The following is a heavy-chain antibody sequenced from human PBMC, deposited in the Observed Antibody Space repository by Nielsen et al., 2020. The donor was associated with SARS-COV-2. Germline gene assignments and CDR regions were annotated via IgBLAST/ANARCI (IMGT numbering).Heavy chain of an antibody. CDR3: ARAKVTGYSSGWIIVGYSSGSSGGWFDP. Sequence: PGKGLEWIGSIYYSGSTYYNPSLKSRVTISVDTSKNQFSLKLSSVTAADTAVYYCARAKVTGYSSGWIIVGYSSGSSGGWFDPWGQGTLVTVSS. CDR2: IYYSGST. D-gene: IGHD6-19*01. J-gene: IGHJ5*02. V-gene: IGHV4-39*07.